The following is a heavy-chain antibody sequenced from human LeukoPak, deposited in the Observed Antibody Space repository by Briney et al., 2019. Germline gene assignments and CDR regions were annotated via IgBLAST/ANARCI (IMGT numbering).Heavy chain of an antibody. CDR2: IYTSGST. J-gene: IGHJ6*03. D-gene: IGHD2-15*01. CDR1: GGSISSYY. CDR3: AREEDIVFYGYYYYYMDV. Sequence: SETLSLTCTVSGGSISSYYWSWIWQPAGKGLEWIGRIYTSGSTNYNPSLKSRVTMSVDTSKNQFSLKLSSVTAADTAVYYCAREEDIVFYGYYYYYMDVWGKGTTVTVSS. V-gene: IGHV4-4*07.